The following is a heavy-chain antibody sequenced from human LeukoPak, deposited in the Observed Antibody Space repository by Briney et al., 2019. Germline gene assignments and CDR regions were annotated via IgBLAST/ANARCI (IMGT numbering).Heavy chain of an antibody. CDR2: IIPIFGTA. CDR3: ALKGGIQLHDALDI. CDR1: GGTFSSYA. Sequence: SSVKVSCKASGGTFSSYAISWVRQAPGQGLEWMGRIIPIFGTANYAQKFQGRVTITTDESTSTAYMELSSLRSEDTAVYYCALKGGIQLHDALDIWGQGAMVTVSS. V-gene: IGHV1-69*05. J-gene: IGHJ3*02. D-gene: IGHD5-18*01.